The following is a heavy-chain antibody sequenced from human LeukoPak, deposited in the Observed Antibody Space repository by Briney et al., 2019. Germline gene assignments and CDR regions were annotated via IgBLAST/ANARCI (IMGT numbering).Heavy chain of an antibody. J-gene: IGHJ4*02. CDR1: GYTFTGYY. V-gene: IGHV1-2*02. Sequence: ASVKVSCKASGYTFTGYYMHWVRQAPGQGLEWMGWINPNSGGTNYAQKFQGRVTMTRDTSISTAYMELSRLRSDDTAVYYCAIDGPRGYCSSTSCYIDDEELGYWGQGTLVTVSS. D-gene: IGHD2-2*02. CDR3: AIDGPRGYCSSTSCYIDDEELGY. CDR2: INPNSGGT.